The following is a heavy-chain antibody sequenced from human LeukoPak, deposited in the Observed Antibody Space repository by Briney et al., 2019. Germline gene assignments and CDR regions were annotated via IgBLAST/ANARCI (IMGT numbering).Heavy chain of an antibody. J-gene: IGHJ4*02. CDR3: AKTLSETYYYDALLDY. Sequence: GGSLRLSCAASGFTFSSYAMSWVRQAQGKGLEWVSAISGSGGSTYYADSVKGRFTISRDNSKNTLYLQMNSLRAEDTAVYYCAKTLSETYYYDALLDYWGQGTLVTVSS. CDR2: ISGSGGST. V-gene: IGHV3-23*01. D-gene: IGHD3-22*01. CDR1: GFTFSSYA.